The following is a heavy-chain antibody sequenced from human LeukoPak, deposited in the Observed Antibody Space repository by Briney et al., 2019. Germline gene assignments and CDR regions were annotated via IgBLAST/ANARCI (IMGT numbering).Heavy chain of an antibody. V-gene: IGHV4-61*02. CDR3: ASGEIWFGELLCNY. D-gene: IGHD3-10*01. CDR1: GGSISSSSYY. Sequence: SETLSLTCTVSGGSISSSSYYWSWIRQPAGKGLEWIGRIYTSGSTNYNPSLKSRVTISVDTSKNQFSLKLSSVTAADTAVYYCASGEIWFGELLCNYWGQGTLVTVSS. CDR2: IYTSGST. J-gene: IGHJ4*02.